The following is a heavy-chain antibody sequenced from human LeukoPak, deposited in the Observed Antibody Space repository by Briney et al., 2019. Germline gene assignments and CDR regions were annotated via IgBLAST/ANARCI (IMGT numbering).Heavy chain of an antibody. CDR3: ARGRNIEMTTMSGGSDY. D-gene: IGHD5-24*01. J-gene: IGHJ4*02. V-gene: IGHV1-2*02. Sequence: GASVEVSCKASGYTFTGYFMHWVRQAPGQGLEWMGWINPNIGATKYARKFQGRVTMTRDTSISTAYMDLSDLRSDDTAVYYCARGRNIEMTTMSGGSDYWGQGTLVTVSS. CDR2: INPNIGAT. CDR1: GYTFTGYF.